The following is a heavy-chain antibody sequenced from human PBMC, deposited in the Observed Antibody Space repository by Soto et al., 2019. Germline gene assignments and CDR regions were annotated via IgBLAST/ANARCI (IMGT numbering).Heavy chain of an antibody. Sequence: QVQLHESGPGLVKPSETMSLTCTVSGGSISSYYWGWMRQPPGKGLEWIGDIYYTGTTNYPPSLKSRATIAITSKNQFSLNLSSVTAADTAVYYCAKSLFDGGGGLSADWGRGTLVTVSP. CDR3: AKSLFDGGGGLSAD. J-gene: IGHJ4*01. V-gene: IGHV4-59*01. CDR2: IYYTGTT. CDR1: GGSISSYY. D-gene: IGHD2-21*01.